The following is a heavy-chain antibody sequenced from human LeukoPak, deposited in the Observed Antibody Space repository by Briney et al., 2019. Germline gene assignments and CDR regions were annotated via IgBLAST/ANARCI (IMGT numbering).Heavy chain of an antibody. CDR3: ATGYCSGGSCYSVGTAFDY. CDR2: INPSGGST. Sequence: ASVKVSCKASGYTFTSYYMHWVRQAPGQGLEWMGIINPSGGSTSYAQKFQGRVTMTRDTSTSTVYMELSSLRSEDTAVYYCATGYCSGGSCYSVGTAFDYWGQGTLVTVSS. V-gene: IGHV1-46*01. J-gene: IGHJ4*02. D-gene: IGHD2-15*01. CDR1: GYTFTSYY.